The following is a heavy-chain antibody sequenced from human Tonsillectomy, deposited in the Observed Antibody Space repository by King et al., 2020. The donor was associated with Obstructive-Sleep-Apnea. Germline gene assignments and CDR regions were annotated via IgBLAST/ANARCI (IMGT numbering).Heavy chain of an antibody. J-gene: IGHJ6*02. V-gene: IGHV3-23*04. Sequence: VQLVESGGGLVQPGGSLRLSCVASEITFSNYAMNWVRQAPGKGLEWVSIVSGSGKDTQYADSVKGRFTIYRDNSKNTLYLQMDSLRAEDTALYYCAKGKGAYCGDDCYSRVMDVWGQGTTVTVS. CDR3: AKGKGAYCGDDCYSRVMDV. CDR2: VSGSGKDT. CDR1: EITFSNYA. D-gene: IGHD2-21*02.